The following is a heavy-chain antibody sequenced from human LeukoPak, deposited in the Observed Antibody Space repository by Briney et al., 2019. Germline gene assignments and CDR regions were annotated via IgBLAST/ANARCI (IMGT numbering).Heavy chain of an antibody. CDR2: ISGSGGST. CDR3: AKDHYSDSSGSADY. D-gene: IGHD3-22*01. Sequence: HPGGSLRLSCAASGFTFSSYAMSWVRQAPGKGLEWVSAISGSGGSTYYADSVKGRFTISRDNSKNTLYLQMNSLRAEDTAVYYCAKDHYSDSSGSADYWGQGTLVTVSS. CDR1: GFTFSSYA. J-gene: IGHJ4*02. V-gene: IGHV3-23*01.